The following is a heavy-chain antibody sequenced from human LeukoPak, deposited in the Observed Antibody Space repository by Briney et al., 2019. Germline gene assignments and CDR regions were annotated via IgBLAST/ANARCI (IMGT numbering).Heavy chain of an antibody. CDR3: TMYSSGWYFDY. Sequence: SETLSLTCTVSGCSISSCGYYWSWIRQHPGQGLEWIGYIYYSGSTYYNPSLRSRVTISVDTSKNQFSLKVSPVTAADTAVYYCTMYSSGWYFDYWGQGTLVTVSS. D-gene: IGHD6-19*01. J-gene: IGHJ4*02. CDR1: GCSISSCGYY. V-gene: IGHV4-31*03. CDR2: IYYSGST.